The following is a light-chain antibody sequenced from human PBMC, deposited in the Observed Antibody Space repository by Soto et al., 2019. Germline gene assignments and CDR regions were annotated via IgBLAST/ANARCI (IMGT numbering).Light chain of an antibody. Sequence: QSVLTQPASVSGSPGQSITISCTGTSSDVGGYNYVSWYQQHPGKAPKLMIYDVSSRPSGVSYRFSGSKSGNTASLTISGLQAEDEADYYCSSYTTSNTRQIVFGTGTKVTVL. CDR2: DVS. J-gene: IGLJ1*01. CDR1: SSDVGGYNY. CDR3: SSYTTSNTRQIV. V-gene: IGLV2-14*01.